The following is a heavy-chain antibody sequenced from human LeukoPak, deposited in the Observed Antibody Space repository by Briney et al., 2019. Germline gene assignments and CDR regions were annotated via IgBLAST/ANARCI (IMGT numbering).Heavy chain of an antibody. Sequence: PGGSLRLSCAASGFTFSSYWMHWVRQAPGKGLVWVSRINSDGSSTSYADSVKGRFTISRDNSKNTLYLQMHSLRAEDTAVYYCAELGGYDFWSGYPYNYWGQGTLVTVSS. V-gene: IGHV3-74*01. CDR1: GFTFSSYW. J-gene: IGHJ4*02. CDR3: AELGGYDFWSGYPYNY. CDR2: INSDGSST. D-gene: IGHD3-3*01.